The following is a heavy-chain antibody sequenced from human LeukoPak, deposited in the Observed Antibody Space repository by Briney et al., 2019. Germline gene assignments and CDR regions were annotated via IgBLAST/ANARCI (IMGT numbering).Heavy chain of an antibody. V-gene: IGHV1-2*02. D-gene: IGHD5-18*01. Sequence: ASVKVSCKASGYTFTGYYIHWVRQAPGQGLEWVGWINPNSGGAKYAQKFQDRVTMTRDTSISTAYMGLSRLRSDDTAVYYCARDLGEDTTMIFFDFWGQGTLVTVSS. J-gene: IGHJ4*02. CDR1: GYTFTGYY. CDR2: INPNSGGA. CDR3: ARDLGEDTTMIFFDF.